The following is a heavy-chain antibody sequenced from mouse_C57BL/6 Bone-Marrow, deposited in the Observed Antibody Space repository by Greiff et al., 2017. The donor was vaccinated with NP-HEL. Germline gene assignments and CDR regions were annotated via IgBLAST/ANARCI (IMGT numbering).Heavy chain of an antibody. D-gene: IGHD2-2*01. CDR1: GYTFTRYW. V-gene: IGHV1-74*01. CDR2: VHPSDSDT. CDR3: AITGWLRRNYYAMDY. Sequence: QVQLQQSGADLVKPGASVKVSCKASGYTFTRYWMPWVKQRPGQGLEWIGRVHPSDSDTNYNQKFKGKATLTVDKSSSTAYMQLSSRTSEDSAVYYCAITGWLRRNYYAMDYWGQGTSVTVSS. J-gene: IGHJ4*01.